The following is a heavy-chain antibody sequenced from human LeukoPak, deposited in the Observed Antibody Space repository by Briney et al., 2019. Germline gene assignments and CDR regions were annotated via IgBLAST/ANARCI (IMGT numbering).Heavy chain of an antibody. V-gene: IGHV1-8*01. D-gene: IGHD4-11*01. CDR2: MNPNSGNT. CDR1: GYTFTSYD. J-gene: IGHJ6*03. Sequence: ASVKVSCKASGYTFTSYDINWVRQATGQGLEWMGWMNPNSGNTGYAQKFQGRVTMTRNTSISTAYMELSSLRSGDTAVYYCARITVTTGYWGTLLGNSYYYYYMDVWGKGTTVTVSS. CDR3: ARITVTTGYWGTLLGNSYYYYYMDV.